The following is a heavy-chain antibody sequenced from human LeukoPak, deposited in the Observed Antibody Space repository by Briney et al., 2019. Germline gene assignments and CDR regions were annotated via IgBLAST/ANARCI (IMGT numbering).Heavy chain of an antibody. D-gene: IGHD5-12*01. CDR2: ISGSGGST. CDR1: GFTFSSYA. CDR3: AKSGYDWYYFDY. V-gene: IGHV3-23*01. J-gene: IGHJ4*02. Sequence: GGSLRLSCAASGFTFSSYAMSWVRQAPGKGLEGFSAISGSGGSTYYADSVKGRFAISRDNSKNTLYLQMNSLRAEDRAVYYCAKSGYDWYYFDYWGQGTLVTVSS.